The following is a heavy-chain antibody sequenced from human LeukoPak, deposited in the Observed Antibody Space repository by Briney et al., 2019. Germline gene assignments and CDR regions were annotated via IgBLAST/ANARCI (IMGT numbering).Heavy chain of an antibody. CDR3: ARDIRVRGWGFDY. V-gene: IGHV1-46*01. Sequence: GASVTVSFTASGGTFSSYAISWVRQAPGQGLEWMGIINPSGGSTSYAQKFQGRVTMTRGMSTSTVYMELSSLRSEDTAVYYCARDIRVRGWGFDYWGQGTLVTVSS. J-gene: IGHJ4*02. D-gene: IGHD3-10*01. CDR2: INPSGGST. CDR1: GGTFSSYA.